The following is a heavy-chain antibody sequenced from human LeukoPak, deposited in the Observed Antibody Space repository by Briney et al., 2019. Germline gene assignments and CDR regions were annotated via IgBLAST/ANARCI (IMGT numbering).Heavy chain of an antibody. CDR2: IISKIEGGAI. CDR1: GFTFSNAR. Sequence: GGSLRLSCAASGFTFSNARMTWVRQAPGKGLEWVGRIISKIEGGAIDYAAPVKGRFSISRDDSKNTLYLLMNSLKPEDTAVYYCSGPHSGALDYWGQGTLVTVSS. CDR3: SGPHSGALDY. J-gene: IGHJ4*02. D-gene: IGHD1-26*01. V-gene: IGHV3-15*01.